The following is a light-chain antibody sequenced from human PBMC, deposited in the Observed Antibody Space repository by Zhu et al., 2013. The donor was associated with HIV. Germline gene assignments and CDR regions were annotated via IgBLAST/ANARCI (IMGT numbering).Light chain of an antibody. Sequence: EVVLTQSPGTLYLSPGERATLSCRASQRVSSSSLAWYQQKPDQPPRLLIYDVSSRATGIPDRFSGSGSGTDFTLTISRLEPEDFAVYYCQQYGSSPITFGQGTRLEI. V-gene: IGKV3-20*01. CDR2: DVS. CDR1: QRVSSSS. J-gene: IGKJ5*01. CDR3: QQYGSSPIT.